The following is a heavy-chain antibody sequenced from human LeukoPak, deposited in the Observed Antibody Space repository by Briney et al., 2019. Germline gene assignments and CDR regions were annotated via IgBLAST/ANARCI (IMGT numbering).Heavy chain of an antibody. Sequence: ASVKISCKASGYTFTGYYMHWVRQAPGQGLEWMGRINPNSGGTNYAQKFQGRVTMTRDKTINTAYMDLSRLRSDDTAVYYCARGRNSVYYFNVVAPSYFDYWGQGTLVTVSS. CDR1: GYTFTGYY. CDR2: INPNSGGT. D-gene: IGHD3-22*01. CDR3: ARGRNSVYYFNVVAPSYFDY. V-gene: IGHV1-2*06. J-gene: IGHJ4*02.